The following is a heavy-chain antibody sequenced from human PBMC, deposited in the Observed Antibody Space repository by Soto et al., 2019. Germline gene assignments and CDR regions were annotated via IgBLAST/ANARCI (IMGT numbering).Heavy chain of an antibody. Sequence: QVQLVQSGAEVKKPGSSVKVSCKASGGTFSSYAISWVRQAPGQGLEWMGGIIPIFGTANYAQKFQGRVTITADEXXNTAYMELSSLRSEDTAVYYCATGAWKYYYYGMDVWGQGTTVTVSS. CDR3: ATGAWKYYYYGMDV. V-gene: IGHV1-69*12. D-gene: IGHD1-1*01. J-gene: IGHJ6*02. CDR1: GGTFSSYA. CDR2: IIPIFGTA.